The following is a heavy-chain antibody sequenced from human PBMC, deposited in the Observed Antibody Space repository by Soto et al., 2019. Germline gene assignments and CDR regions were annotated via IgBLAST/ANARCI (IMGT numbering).Heavy chain of an antibody. Sequence: SETLSLTCKVSGFTLRSAFFWGWIRQPPGKGLEWIGSIYQPGSGNVFHSPSTYTNYKSSLRSRVTMSVDTSKNQFSLKLRFLTAADTAMYYCARGSLQFDPWGQGTLVTVSS. J-gene: IGHJ5*02. CDR3: ARGSLQFDP. V-gene: IGHV4-38-2*02. CDR1: GFTLRSAFF. CDR2: IYQPGSGNVFHSPSTYT.